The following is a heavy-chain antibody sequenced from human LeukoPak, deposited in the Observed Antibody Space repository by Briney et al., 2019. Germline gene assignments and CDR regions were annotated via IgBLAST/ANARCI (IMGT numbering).Heavy chain of an antibody. CDR3: ARLNWEWGFDY. Sequence: GGSLRLSCAASGFTFSNFWMHWVRHAPGKGLEWVSVIYSGNSAYYADSVKGRFTISGDKSKNTLYLQMNSLRAEDTAVYYCARLNWEWGFDYWGQGTLVTVSS. V-gene: IGHV3-53*01. D-gene: IGHD7-27*01. CDR1: GFTFSNFW. CDR2: IYSGNSA. J-gene: IGHJ4*02.